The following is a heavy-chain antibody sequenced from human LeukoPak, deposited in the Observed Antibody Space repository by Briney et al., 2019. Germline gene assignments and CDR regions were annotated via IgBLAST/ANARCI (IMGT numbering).Heavy chain of an antibody. CDR3: ARGPITMVRGVSDY. D-gene: IGHD3-10*01. CDR2: MNPNSGNA. Sequence: ASVKVSCKASGYTFTSYDINWVRQATGQGLEWMGWMNPNSGNAGYAQKFQGRVTMTRNTSISTAYMELSSLRSEDTAVYYCARGPITMVRGVSDYWGQGTLVTVSS. CDR1: GYTFTSYD. J-gene: IGHJ4*02. V-gene: IGHV1-8*01.